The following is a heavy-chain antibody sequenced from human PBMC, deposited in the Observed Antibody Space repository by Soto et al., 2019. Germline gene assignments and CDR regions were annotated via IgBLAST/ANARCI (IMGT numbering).Heavy chain of an antibody. J-gene: IGHJ6*02. CDR1: GGSMSGYY. D-gene: IGHD6-25*01. Sequence: QVQLQESGPGLVKPSETLSLTCTVSGGSMSGYYWSWILQSAGEGLECIGRVYTSETTYYNPSLQSRVTMSLDTSKNQFSLDLYSLTAADTAVYYCAGNIAAAGRRYYGMDVWGQGTTVTVSS. V-gene: IGHV4-4*07. CDR3: AGNIAAAGRRYYGMDV. CDR2: VYTSETT.